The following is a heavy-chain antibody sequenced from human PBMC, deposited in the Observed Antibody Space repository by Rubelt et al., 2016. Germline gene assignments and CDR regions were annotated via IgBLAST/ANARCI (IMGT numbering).Heavy chain of an antibody. J-gene: IGHJ4*02. V-gene: IGHV1-18*01. CDR1: GYTFTSYG. CDR3: ARDLPPFRRYNWNFPLDY. CDR2: ISAYNGNT. D-gene: IGHD1-7*01. Sequence: QVQLVQSGAEVKKPGASVKVSCTASGYTFTSYGISWVRQAPGQGLEWMGWISAYNGNTNYAQNLPGRVAITTDTSTSTAYMGLRSLGSDGTAVYCCARDLPPFRRYNWNFPLDYWGQGTLVTVSS.